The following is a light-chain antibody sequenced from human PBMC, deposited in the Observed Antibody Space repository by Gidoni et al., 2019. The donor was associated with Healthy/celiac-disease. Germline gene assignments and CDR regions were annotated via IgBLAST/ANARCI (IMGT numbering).Light chain of an antibody. CDR1: KSVLYSSNNKNY. J-gene: IGKJ1*01. Sequence: DIVMTQSPDSLAVSLGERATINCKSSKSVLYSSNNKNYLAWYQQKPGQPPKLLIYWASTRESGVPERFSGSGSGTDFTLTISSLQAEDVAVYYCQQYYSTPPTFGQGTKVEIK. V-gene: IGKV4-1*01. CDR3: QQYYSTPPT. CDR2: WAS.